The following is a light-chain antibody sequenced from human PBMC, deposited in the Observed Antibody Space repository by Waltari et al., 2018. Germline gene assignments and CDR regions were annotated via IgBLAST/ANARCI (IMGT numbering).Light chain of an antibody. Sequence: EILLTQSPVTLAVSPGERATLSCKASQSVRSYLALYQQKPGQAPRLLIYDASNRASGIPARFSGSGSGTDFTLTISNVEPEDFAVYYCQQRHDWPLNFGGGTKLEIK. CDR2: DAS. J-gene: IGKJ4*01. V-gene: IGKV3-11*01. CDR1: QSVRSY. CDR3: QQRHDWPLN.